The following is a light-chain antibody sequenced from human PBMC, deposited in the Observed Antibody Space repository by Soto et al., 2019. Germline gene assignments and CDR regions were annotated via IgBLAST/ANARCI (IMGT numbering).Light chain of an antibody. Sequence: EIVMTQPPATLSVSPGERVTLSCRASQDIRSSLAWYQQKPGQAPRLLIYGASIRATGVPATFSGSGSGTEFTLSISSLQSENLGVYYCQQDSSWPLTFGGGTKVDIK. CDR1: QDIRSS. J-gene: IGKJ4*01. CDR3: QQDSSWPLT. CDR2: GAS. V-gene: IGKV3-15*01.